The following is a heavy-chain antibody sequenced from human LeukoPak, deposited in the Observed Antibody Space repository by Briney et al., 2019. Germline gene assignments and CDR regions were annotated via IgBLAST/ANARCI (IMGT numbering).Heavy chain of an antibody. CDR1: GFTFSDYY. D-gene: IGHD3-22*01. CDR2: ISSSGSTI. CDR3: ARGDDSSGYYKGYYYYGMDV. J-gene: IGHJ6*02. Sequence: GGSLRLSCAASGFTFSDYYMSWIRQAPGKGLEWVSYISSSGSTIYYADSVKGRFTISRGNAKNSLYLQMNSLRAGDTAVYYCARGDDSSGYYKGYYYYGMDVWGQGTTVTVSS. V-gene: IGHV3-11*04.